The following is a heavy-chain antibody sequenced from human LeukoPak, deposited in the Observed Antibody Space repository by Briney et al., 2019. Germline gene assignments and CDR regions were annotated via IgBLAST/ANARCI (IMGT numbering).Heavy chain of an antibody. CDR2: IKQDGSGK. Sequence: GGSLRLSCAASGFTFSSYWMSWVRQAPGKGLEWVANIKQDGSGKYYVDSVKGRFTISRDNAKNSLYLQMNSLRAEDTAVYYCARDKLVDYDFWSAMGYWGQGTLVTVSS. CDR1: GFTFSSYW. CDR3: ARDKLVDYDFWSAMGY. D-gene: IGHD3-3*01. V-gene: IGHV3-7*01. J-gene: IGHJ4*02.